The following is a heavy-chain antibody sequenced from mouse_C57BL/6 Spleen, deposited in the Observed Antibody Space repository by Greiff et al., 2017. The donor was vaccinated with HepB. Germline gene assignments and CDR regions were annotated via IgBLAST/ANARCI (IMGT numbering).Heavy chain of an antibody. CDR1: GYTFTSYW. D-gene: IGHD1-1*01. CDR3: ARVYYGSSYYFDY. J-gene: IGHJ2*01. V-gene: IGHV1-69*01. CDR2: IDPADSYT. Sequence: QVQLQQPGAELVMPGASVKLSCKASGYTFTSYWMHWVKQRPGQGLEWIGEIDPADSYTNYNQKFKGKSTLAVDKSSSKAYMQLSSLKSEDSSVYYGARVYYGSSYYFDYWGQGATLTVSS.